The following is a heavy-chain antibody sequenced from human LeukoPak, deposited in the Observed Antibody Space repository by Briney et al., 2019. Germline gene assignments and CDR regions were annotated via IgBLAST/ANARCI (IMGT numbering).Heavy chain of an antibody. V-gene: IGHV4-39*01. CDR1: GGSINDDSYY. CDR2: IYYSGST. J-gene: IGHJ4*02. Sequence: SETLSLTCSVSGGSINDDSYYWGWIHQPPGKGLEWIGSIYYSGSTYYNPSLKSRVTISVDTSKNQFSLKLSSVTAADTAVYYCALDPNGDQFDYWGQGTLVTVSS. D-gene: IGHD4-17*01. CDR3: ALDPNGDQFDY.